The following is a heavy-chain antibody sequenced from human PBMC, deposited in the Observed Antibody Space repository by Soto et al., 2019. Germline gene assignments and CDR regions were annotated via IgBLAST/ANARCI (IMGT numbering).Heavy chain of an antibody. CDR2: INHSGST. D-gene: IGHD3-10*01. Sequence: QVQLQQWGAGLLKPSETLSLTCAVYGGSFSGYYWRWIRQPPGKGLEWIGEINHSGSTNYNPSLKSRVTISVDTAKNQCCRKRSSVTAADTGVYYCARGRVVRRYPWYFDLWGRGTLVTVSS. V-gene: IGHV4-34*01. CDR3: ARGRVVRRYPWYFDL. J-gene: IGHJ2*01. CDR1: GGSFSGYY.